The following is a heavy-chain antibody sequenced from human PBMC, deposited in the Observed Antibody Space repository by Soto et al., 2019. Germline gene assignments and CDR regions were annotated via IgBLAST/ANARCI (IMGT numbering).Heavy chain of an antibody. J-gene: IGHJ6*02. CDR3: ARDRGGGGTVVLPVGQFYYYGMDV. Sequence: QVQLVQSGAEVKKPGASVKVSCKASGYTFISYGISWVRQAPGQGLEWMGWISTYNGNTNYAQKLQGRVTMTTDTSTSTDYMEMRSLTSDDTAVYYCARDRGGGGTVVLPVGQFYYYGMDVWGQGTTVTVSS. CDR1: GYTFISYG. D-gene: IGHD2-2*01. V-gene: IGHV1-18*01. CDR2: ISTYNGNT.